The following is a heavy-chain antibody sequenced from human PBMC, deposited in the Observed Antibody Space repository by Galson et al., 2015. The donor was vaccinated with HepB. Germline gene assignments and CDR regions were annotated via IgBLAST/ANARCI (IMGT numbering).Heavy chain of an antibody. J-gene: IGHJ4*02. CDR2: IYYSGST. D-gene: IGHD2-15*01. Sequence: SETLSLTCTVSGGFISSYYWSWIRQPPGKGLEWIGYIYYSGSTNYNPSLKSRVTISVDTSKSQFSLKLSSVTAADTAVYYCARTISGGLLDYWGQGTLVTVSS. CDR3: ARTISGGLLDY. V-gene: IGHV4-59*12. CDR1: GGFISSYY.